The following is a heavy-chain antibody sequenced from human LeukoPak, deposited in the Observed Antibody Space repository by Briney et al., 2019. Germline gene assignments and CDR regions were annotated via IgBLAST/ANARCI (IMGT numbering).Heavy chain of an antibody. CDR3: AKEVRPYYFDY. CDR1: GFTFSSYA. V-gene: IGHV3-23*01. CDR2: ISGAGGST. J-gene: IGHJ4*02. Sequence: PGGSLRLSCAASGFTFSSYAMSWVRQAPGKGLEWVSTISGAGGSTHYADSVKGRFTMSRDNSKNTLYLQMNSLRAEDTAVYYCAKEVRPYYFDYWGPGTLVTVS. D-gene: IGHD3-10*01.